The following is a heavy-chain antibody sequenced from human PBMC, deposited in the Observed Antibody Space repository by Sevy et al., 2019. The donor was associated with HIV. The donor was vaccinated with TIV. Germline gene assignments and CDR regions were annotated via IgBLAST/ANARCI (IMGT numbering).Heavy chain of an antibody. CDR3: TTGRHGATFGY. CDR2: VSFDASFK. V-gene: IGHV3-30*04. CDR1: GLNFNIYP. J-gene: IGHJ4*02. D-gene: IGHD1-26*01. Sequence: GGSLRLSCAASGLNFNIYPLNWVRQAPGKGLGWVAVVSFDASFKYYADSVKGRFTISRDNSKNTVFLQMDSLRDEDTGIYYCTTGRHGATFGYWGQGALVTVSS.